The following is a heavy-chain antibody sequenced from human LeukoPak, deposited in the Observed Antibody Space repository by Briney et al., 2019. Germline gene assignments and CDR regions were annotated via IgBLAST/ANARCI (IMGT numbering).Heavy chain of an antibody. CDR1: GGSFSGCY. CDR3: AILPRDY. CDR2: INHSGST. Sequence: SETLSLTRAVYGGSFSGCYWSWIRQPPGKGLEWIGEINHSGSTNYNPSLKSRVTISVDTSKNQFSLKLSSVTAADTAVYYCAILPRDYWGQGTLVTVSS. V-gene: IGHV4-34*01. J-gene: IGHJ4*02.